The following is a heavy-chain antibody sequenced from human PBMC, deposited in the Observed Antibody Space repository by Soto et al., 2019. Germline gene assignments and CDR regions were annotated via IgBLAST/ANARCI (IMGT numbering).Heavy chain of an antibody. D-gene: IGHD3-3*01. CDR2: ISSNGGST. V-gene: IGHV3-64*02. J-gene: IGHJ4*02. CDR3: ARSIHDFWSGYPQGFFDC. CDR1: GFTFSTYA. Sequence: PGGSPRLSCAASGFTFSTYAMHWVRQAPGKGLEYVSAISSNGGSTFYADSVQGRFTISRDNSKNTLYLQVGSLRAEDMAVYYCARSIHDFWSGYPQGFFDCWGQGTLVTVSS.